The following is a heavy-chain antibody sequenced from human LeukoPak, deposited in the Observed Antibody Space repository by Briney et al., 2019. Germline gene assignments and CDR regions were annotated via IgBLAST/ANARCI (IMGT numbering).Heavy chain of an antibody. CDR2: ISGYNGNT. D-gene: IGHD4-17*01. Sequence: ASVKVSCKTSGYTFTNYGISWVRQAPGQGPEWMGWISGYNGNTNYVQKFQGRVTMTTDTSTSTAYMELRSLRSDDTAVYYGARDLSLGRHDYGEPFVCWGQGTQVSVSS. CDR3: ARDLSLGRHDYGEPFVC. J-gene: IGHJ4*02. V-gene: IGHV1-18*01. CDR1: GYTFTNYG.